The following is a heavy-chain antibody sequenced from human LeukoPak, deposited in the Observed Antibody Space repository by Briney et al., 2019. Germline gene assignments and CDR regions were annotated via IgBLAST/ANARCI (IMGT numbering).Heavy chain of an antibody. D-gene: IGHD6-13*01. CDR3: ARDATIAAPLMS. V-gene: IGHV4-38-2*02. Sequence: SGSSXXTPYYWAWIRPPPGEGLEWIGNIFHGVTTFYNPSLMNRVAISVDTSKNQFSLKLTSVTAADTAVYYCARDATIAAPLMSWGQGTLVIVSS. J-gene: IGHJ4*02. CDR2: IFHGVTT. CDR1: GSSXXTPYY.